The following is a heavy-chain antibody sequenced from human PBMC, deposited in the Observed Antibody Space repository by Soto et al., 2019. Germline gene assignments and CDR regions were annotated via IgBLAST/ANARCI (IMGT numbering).Heavy chain of an antibody. D-gene: IGHD6-6*01. Sequence: GSLRLSCAASGFTFSRNWMNWVRQAPGKGLEWVANIKQDGSETYYANSVQGRFTISRDNSKNTVYLQMGSLRPEDMAVYYCARRARPDFYHMDVWGKGTTVTVSS. J-gene: IGHJ6*03. CDR3: ARRARPDFYHMDV. CDR1: GFTFSRNW. CDR2: IKQDGSET. V-gene: IGHV3-7*01.